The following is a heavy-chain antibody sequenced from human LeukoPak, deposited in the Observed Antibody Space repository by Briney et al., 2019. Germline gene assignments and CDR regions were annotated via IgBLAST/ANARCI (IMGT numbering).Heavy chain of an antibody. D-gene: IGHD2-2*01. V-gene: IGHV4-38-2*01. Sequence: KTSETLSLTCAVSGYSISSGYYWGWIRQPPGKGLEWIGSIYHSGSTYYNPSLKSRVTISVDMSKDQFSLKLSSVTAADTAVYYCARQRGDCSSTSCYAPNWGQGTLVTVSS. CDR2: IYHSGST. CDR3: ARQRGDCSSTSCYAPN. J-gene: IGHJ4*02. CDR1: GYSISSGYY.